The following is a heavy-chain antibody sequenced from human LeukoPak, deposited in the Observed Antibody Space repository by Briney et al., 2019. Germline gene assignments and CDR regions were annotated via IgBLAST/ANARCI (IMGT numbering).Heavy chain of an antibody. CDR3: AREYISSSGKALDY. J-gene: IGHJ4*02. D-gene: IGHD6-6*01. V-gene: IGHV3-48*02. CDR1: GLTFSTYS. CDR2: ISSSSSTI. Sequence: PGGSLRLSCAASGLTFSTYSMNWVRQAPGKGLEWVSYISSSSSTIYYADSVKGRFTISRDNAKNSLHLQMNTLRDEDTAVYYCAREYISSSGKALDYWGQGTLVTVSS.